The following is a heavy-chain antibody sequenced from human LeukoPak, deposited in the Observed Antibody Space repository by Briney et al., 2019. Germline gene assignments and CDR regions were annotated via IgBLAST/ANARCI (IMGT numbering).Heavy chain of an antibody. J-gene: IGHJ3*02. Sequence: SETLSLTCTVSGGFVSSGSYFWSWVRQPPGKGPEWIGCIYYSGSTNYNPSLKSRVTISLDTSKIQFSLNLRSVTTADTAVYYCARSTNFEAFDIWGQGTMVTVSA. CDR1: GGFVSSGSYF. CDR2: IYYSGST. D-gene: IGHD4/OR15-4a*01. V-gene: IGHV4-61*01. CDR3: ARSTNFEAFDI.